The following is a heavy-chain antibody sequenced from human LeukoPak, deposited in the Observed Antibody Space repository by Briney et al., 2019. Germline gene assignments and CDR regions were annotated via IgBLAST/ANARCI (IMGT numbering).Heavy chain of an antibody. CDR2: IYPGDSDT. D-gene: IGHD2-2*01. CDR3: ERRQRCSNTAFPPDY. Sequence: KNGESLKISCRSSGYYFTTYRIGLVRQMPGKGLEWMGIIYPGDSDTRYSPSFQGQVTMSVDESINPAYLQWSSLKASDTAMYYCERRQRCSNTAFPPDYWGQGTLVTVSP. CDR1: GYYFTTYR. J-gene: IGHJ4*02. V-gene: IGHV5-51*01.